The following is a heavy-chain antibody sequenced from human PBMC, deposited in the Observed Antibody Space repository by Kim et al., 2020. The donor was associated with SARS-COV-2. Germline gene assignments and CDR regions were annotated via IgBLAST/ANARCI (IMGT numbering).Heavy chain of an antibody. Sequence: ASVKVSCKASGYTFTSYGISWVRQAPGQGLEWMGWISAYNGNTNYAQKLQGRVTMTTDTSTSTAYMELRSLRSDDTAVYYCAREAGYDFPRTTDYYYYGMDVWGQGTTVTVSS. CDR2: ISAYNGNT. D-gene: IGHD3-3*01. J-gene: IGHJ6*02. V-gene: IGHV1-18*01. CDR3: AREAGYDFPRTTDYYYYGMDV. CDR1: GYTFTSYG.